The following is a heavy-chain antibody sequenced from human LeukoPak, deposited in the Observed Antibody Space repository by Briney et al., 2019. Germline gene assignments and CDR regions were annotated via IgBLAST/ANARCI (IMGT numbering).Heavy chain of an antibody. CDR3: AKEGYSRGYYSYYYMDV. CDR2: IYTSGST. D-gene: IGHD6-13*01. V-gene: IGHV3-53*01. J-gene: IGHJ6*03. Sequence: GGSLRLSCTVSGFTVSTNSMSWVRQAPGKGLEWVSFIYTSGSTHNSDSVKGRFTISRDSSKNTLYLQMNSLRAEDTAVYYCAKEGYSRGYYSYYYMDVWGKGTTVTVSS. CDR1: GFTVSTNS.